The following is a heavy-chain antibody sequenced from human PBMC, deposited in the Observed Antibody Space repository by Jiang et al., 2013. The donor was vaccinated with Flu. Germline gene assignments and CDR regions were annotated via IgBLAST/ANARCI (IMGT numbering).Heavy chain of an antibody. CDR3: AHRQGMTTVTTTAGTGFDP. D-gene: IGHD4-17*01. V-gene: IGHV2-5*02. CDR1: GFSLSTSGVG. Sequence: KPTQTLTLTCTFSGFSLSTSGVGVGWIRQPPGKALEWLALIYWDDDKRYSPSLKSRLTITKDTSKNQVVLTMTNMDPVDTATYYCAHRQGMTTVTTTAGTGFDPWGQGTLVTVSS. CDR2: IYWDDDK. J-gene: IGHJ5*02.